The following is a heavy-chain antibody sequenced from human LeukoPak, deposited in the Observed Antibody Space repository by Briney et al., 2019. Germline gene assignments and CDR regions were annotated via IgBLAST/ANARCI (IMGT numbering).Heavy chain of an antibody. CDR3: ARDCLGCYYYGMDV. CDR2: INQDGSEK. D-gene: IGHD5/OR15-5a*01. J-gene: IGHJ6*02. CDR1: GFTFSTYW. Sequence: PGGSLRLSCGASGFTFSTYWMSWVRQAPGKGLEWVASINQDGSEKYYVDSVKGRFTISRDNAKNSLYLQMNSLRAEDTAVYYCARDCLGCYYYGMDVWGQGTTVTVSS. V-gene: IGHV3-7*01.